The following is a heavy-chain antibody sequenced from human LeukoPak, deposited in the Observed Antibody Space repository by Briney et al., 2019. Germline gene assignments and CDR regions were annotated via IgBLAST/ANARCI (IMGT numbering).Heavy chain of an antibody. Sequence: GGSLRLSCVASGFTFNTYAIHGVRPAPGKGLAWVAVISYDASHKYFEDSVKGRCTISRDNSSNTLYLQMNSLRAEDMAVYYCAREEWYYIDYWGQGTLVTVSS. J-gene: IGHJ4*02. V-gene: IGHV3-30-3*01. CDR1: GFTFNTYA. CDR3: AREEWYYIDY. CDR2: ISYDASHK. D-gene: IGHD3-3*01.